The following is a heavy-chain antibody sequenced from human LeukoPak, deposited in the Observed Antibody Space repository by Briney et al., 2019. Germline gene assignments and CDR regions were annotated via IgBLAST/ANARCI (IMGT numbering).Heavy chain of an antibody. Sequence: SETLSLTCTVSGASINTYSWTWIRQPAGKGLEWIGRIYPSGNTNYSPSLKSRLTMSIDTSKSQFSLNLSSVTAADTAVYYCARDLDLRYCSIATCSGNWFDPWGQGTLVTVSS. CDR2: IYPSGNT. V-gene: IGHV4-4*07. CDR1: GASINTYS. CDR3: ARDLDLRYCSIATCSGNWFDP. D-gene: IGHD2-2*01. J-gene: IGHJ5*02.